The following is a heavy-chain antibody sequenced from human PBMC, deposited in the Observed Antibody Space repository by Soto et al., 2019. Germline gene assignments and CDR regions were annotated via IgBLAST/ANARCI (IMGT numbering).Heavy chain of an antibody. V-gene: IGHV3-15*07. CDR2: IKSKPNGGTT. D-gene: IGHD1-26*01. Sequence: PGGSLRLSCAASGFIFSNAWMNWVRQAPGKGLEWVGRIKSKPNGGTTDYAAPVKGRFTISRDDSKNTLYLQMNSLKIEDTAVYYCTTDLPTTDLDYWGQGTLVTVSS. CDR3: TTDLPTTDLDY. J-gene: IGHJ4*02. CDR1: GFIFSNAW.